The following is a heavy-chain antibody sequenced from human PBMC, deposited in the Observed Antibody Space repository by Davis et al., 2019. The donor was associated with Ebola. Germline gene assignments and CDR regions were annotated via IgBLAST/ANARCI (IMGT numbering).Heavy chain of an antibody. J-gene: IGHJ4*02. V-gene: IGHV1-69*13. CDR3: ATIPYSSGSPEEWYFDY. CDR1: GGTFSSYA. CDR2: IIPIFGTA. Sequence: SVKVSCKASGGTFSSYAISWVRQAPGQGLEWMGGIIPIFGTANYAQKFQGRVSITADESTSTAYMELSSLRSEDTAVYYCATIPYSSGSPEEWYFDYWGQGTLVTVSS. D-gene: IGHD3-10*01.